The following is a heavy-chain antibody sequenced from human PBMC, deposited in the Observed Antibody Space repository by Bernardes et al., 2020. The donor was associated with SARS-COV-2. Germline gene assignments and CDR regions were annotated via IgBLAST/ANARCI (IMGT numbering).Heavy chain of an antibody. Sequence: ASVKVSCKASGYTFTSYDINWVRQATGQGLEWMGWMNPNSGNTGYAQKFQGRVTMTRNTSIRTAYMELSSLSSEDTAVYYCARLVEYYDSSGYYAYNWFDPCGQGTLVTVSS. CDR3: ARLVEYYDSSGYYAYNWFDP. V-gene: IGHV1-8*01. CDR1: GYTFTSYD. CDR2: MNPNSGNT. J-gene: IGHJ5*02. D-gene: IGHD3-22*01.